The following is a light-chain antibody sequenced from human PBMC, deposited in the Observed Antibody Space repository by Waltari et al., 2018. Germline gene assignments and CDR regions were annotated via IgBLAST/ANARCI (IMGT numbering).Light chain of an antibody. CDR3: MQALQSPLT. CDR2: LGS. CDR1: QSLLYSNGYNY. V-gene: IGKV2-28*01. Sequence: DIVMTQSPLSLPVTPGEPASISCRSSQSLLYSNGYNYLDWYRQKPGQSPQLLIYLGSNRASGVPDRFSGSGSGTDFTLKISRVEAEDVGIYYCMQALQSPLTFGGGTKVEIK. J-gene: IGKJ4*01.